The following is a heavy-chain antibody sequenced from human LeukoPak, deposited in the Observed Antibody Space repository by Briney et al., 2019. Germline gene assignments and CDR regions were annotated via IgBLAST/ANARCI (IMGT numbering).Heavy chain of an antibody. CDR2: INPNSGGT. D-gene: IGHD2-21*02. Sequence: ASVKVSCKASGYTFTGYYMHWVQQAPGQGLEWMGWINPNSGGTNYAQKFQGRVTMTRDTSISTAYMELSRLRSDDTAVYYCARVRYCGGDCSSYSLGYFDYWGQGTLVTVSS. V-gene: IGHV1-2*02. CDR1: GYTFTGYY. J-gene: IGHJ4*02. CDR3: ARVRYCGGDCSSYSLGYFDY.